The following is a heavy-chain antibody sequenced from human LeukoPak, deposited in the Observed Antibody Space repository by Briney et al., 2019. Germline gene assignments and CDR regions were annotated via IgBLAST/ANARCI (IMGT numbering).Heavy chain of an antibody. D-gene: IGHD5-18*01. V-gene: IGHV1-69*04. CDR2: IIPIFGIA. CDR3: ARAMDTAMVNGGDY. Sequence: SVKVSCKASGGTFSSYAISWARQAPGQGLEWMGRIIPIFGIANYAQKFQGRVTITADKSTSTAYMELSSLRSEDTAVYYCARAMDTAMVNGGDYWGQGTLVTVSS. J-gene: IGHJ4*02. CDR1: GGTFSSYA.